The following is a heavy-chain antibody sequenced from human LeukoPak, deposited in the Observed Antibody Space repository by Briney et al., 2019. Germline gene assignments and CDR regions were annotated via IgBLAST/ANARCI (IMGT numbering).Heavy chain of an antibody. Sequence: SVNVSCKASGGTFSSYAISWVRQAPGQGLEWMGGIIPIFGTANYAQKFQGRVTITADESTSTAYMELSSLRSEDTAVYYCARGLSPNSGSYYLDYWGQGTLVTVSS. D-gene: IGHD1-26*01. CDR3: ARGLSPNSGSYYLDY. CDR2: IIPIFGTA. J-gene: IGHJ4*02. V-gene: IGHV1-69*13. CDR1: GGTFSSYA.